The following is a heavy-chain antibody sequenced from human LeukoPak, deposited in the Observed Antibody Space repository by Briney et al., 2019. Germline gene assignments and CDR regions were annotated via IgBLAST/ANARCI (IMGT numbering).Heavy chain of an antibody. CDR2: IYYSGST. CDR1: GYSISSGYY. J-gene: IGHJ6*03. Sequence: SETLSLTCAVSGYSISSGYYWGWIRQPPGKGLEWIGYIYYSGSTNYNPSLKSRVTISVDTSKNQFSLKLSSVTAADTAVYYCARVTATGYYYYYMDVWGKGTTVTVSS. CDR3: ARVTATGYYYYYMDV. D-gene: IGHD3-10*01. V-gene: IGHV4-61*01.